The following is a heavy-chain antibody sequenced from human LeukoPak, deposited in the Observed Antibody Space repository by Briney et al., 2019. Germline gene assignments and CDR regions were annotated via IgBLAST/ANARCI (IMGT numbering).Heavy chain of an antibody. Sequence: SETLSLTCPVSGGSISSYHWSWIRQPPGKGLEWIGNIFYSGSTYYSPSLKSRVTISLDTSRNQFSLKLNSVTAADTAVYYCAKSNGYGLVDIWGQGTMVTVSS. V-gene: IGHV4-59*12. CDR3: AKSNGYGLVDI. CDR2: IFYSGST. CDR1: GGSISSYH. D-gene: IGHD3-10*01. J-gene: IGHJ3*02.